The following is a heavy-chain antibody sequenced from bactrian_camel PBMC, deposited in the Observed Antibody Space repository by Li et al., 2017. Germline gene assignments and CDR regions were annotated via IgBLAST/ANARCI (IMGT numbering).Heavy chain of an antibody. D-gene: IGHD5*01. Sequence: HVQLVESGGGSVQAGGSLRLSCVASGYDFSMHCMGWFRQAPGKEREGVAAISSGGITSYADSVKGRFTISQDNAKNTLYLQMNNLKPEDTGMYYCAAESSPLRCTREDFGYWGQGTQVTVS. CDR3: AAESSPLRCTREDFGY. CDR1: GYDFSMHC. J-gene: IGHJ6*01. V-gene: IGHV3S53*01. CDR2: ISSGGIT.